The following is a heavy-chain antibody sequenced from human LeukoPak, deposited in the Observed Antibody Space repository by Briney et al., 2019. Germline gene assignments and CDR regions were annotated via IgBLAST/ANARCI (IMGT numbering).Heavy chain of an antibody. V-gene: IGHV3-23*01. CDR2: ISGSGGST. CDR3: AKSSSSWYRFDY. D-gene: IGHD6-13*01. Sequence: GGSLRLSCAASGFTFSSYAMSWVRQAPGKGLEWVSAISGSGGSTYYADSVKGRFTISRDNSKNTLYLQMNSRRAEDTAVYYCAKSSSSWYRFDYWGQGTLVTVSS. CDR1: GFTFSSYA. J-gene: IGHJ4*02.